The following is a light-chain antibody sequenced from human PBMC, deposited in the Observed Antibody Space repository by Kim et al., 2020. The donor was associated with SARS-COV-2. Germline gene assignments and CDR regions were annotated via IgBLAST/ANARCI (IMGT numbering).Light chain of an antibody. V-gene: IGKV3-11*01. CDR3: QLGTGHT. CDR1: QSVSRY. CDR2: DAS. Sequence: LSLSPGERATLSCRASQSVSRYLAWYQQKPGQAPRLLIYDASNRATGIPARFSGSGSGTDFTLTISSLEPEDFAAYYCQLGTGHTFGQGTRLEIK. J-gene: IGKJ5*01.